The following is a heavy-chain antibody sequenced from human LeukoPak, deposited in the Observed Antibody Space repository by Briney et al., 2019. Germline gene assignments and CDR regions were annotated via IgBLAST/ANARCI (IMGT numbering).Heavy chain of an antibody. V-gene: IGHV3-15*01. D-gene: IGHD2-21*02. CDR3: TTDALAYCGGDCSVFDY. Sequence: GGSLRLSCAASGFTFSNAWMSWVRQAPGKGLEWVGRIKSKTDGGTTDYAAPVKGRFTISRDDSKNTLYLQMNSLKTEDTAVYYCTTDALAYCGGDCSVFDYWGQGTLVTVSS. J-gene: IGHJ4*02. CDR1: GFTFSNAW. CDR2: IKSKTDGGTT.